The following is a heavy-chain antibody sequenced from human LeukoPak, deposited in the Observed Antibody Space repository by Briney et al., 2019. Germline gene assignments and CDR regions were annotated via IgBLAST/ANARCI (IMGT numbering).Heavy chain of an antibody. J-gene: IGHJ4*02. Sequence: SETLSLTCAVYGGSFSGYYWSWIRQPPGKGLEWIGEINHSGSTNYDPSLKSRATISVDTSKNQFSLKLSSVTAADTAVYYCARGETVTTSPRYFDYWGQGTLVTVSS. CDR3: ARGETVTTSPRYFDY. CDR2: INHSGST. D-gene: IGHD4-17*01. CDR1: GGSFSGYY. V-gene: IGHV4-34*01.